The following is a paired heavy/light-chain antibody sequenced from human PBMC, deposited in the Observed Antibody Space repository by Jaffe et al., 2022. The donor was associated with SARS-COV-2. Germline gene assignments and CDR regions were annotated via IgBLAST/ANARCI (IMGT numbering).Heavy chain of an antibody. D-gene: IGHD5-12*01. CDR3: ARRYGGYDPLDS. V-gene: IGHV5-10-1*03. Sequence: EVQLVQSGAEVKKPGEPLRISCKGFGYYFTSYWITWVRQMPGKGLEWMGKIDPSDSSTKYSPSFQGHVTISVDKSISTAYLQWSSLKASDTAMYYCARRYGGYDPLDSWGQGTLVTVSS. CDR1: GYYFTSYW. CDR2: IDPSDSST. J-gene: IGHJ4*02.
Light chain of an antibody. CDR2: KAS. Sequence: DIQMTQSPSTLSASVGDRVTITCRASQSINRWLAWYQQKPGKAPKLLIQKASSLQKGVPSRFSGSGSGIEFTLTISSLQPDDFASYYCQQYDISPFTFGPGTKVDVK. V-gene: IGKV1-5*03. CDR1: QSINRW. J-gene: IGKJ3*01. CDR3: QQYDISPFT.